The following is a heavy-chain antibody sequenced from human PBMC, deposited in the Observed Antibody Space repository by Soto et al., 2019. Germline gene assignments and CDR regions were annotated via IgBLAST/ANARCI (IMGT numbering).Heavy chain of an antibody. Sequence: QVQLVESGGGLVEPGGSLRLSCATYGFTFSDHYMSWNHQAPGTGLAWVAYISGSGFTIYNADSVKRRCTISRDNAKNSVYLQMDSLRAEDTAVYYCARNTLSAAGSDNYGLDALGRGTTVAVSS. CDR3: ARNTLSAAGSDNYGLDA. J-gene: IGHJ6*02. CDR1: GFTFSDHY. D-gene: IGHD6-13*01. CDR2: ISGSGFTI. V-gene: IGHV3-11*01.